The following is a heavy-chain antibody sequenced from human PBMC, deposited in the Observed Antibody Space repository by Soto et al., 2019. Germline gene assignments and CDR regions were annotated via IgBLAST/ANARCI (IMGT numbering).Heavy chain of an antibody. Sequence: SGPTLVNPTQTLTLTCTFSGFSLSTSGVGVAWIRQPLGKALEWLALIYWDDGKRQSPSLKSRLTITKDTSKKQVVLTMTNMDPVDTATYYCAHGRSTWTLFDYWGQGTLVTVSS. J-gene: IGHJ4*02. D-gene: IGHD1-1*01. CDR3: AHGRSTWTLFDY. V-gene: IGHV2-5*02. CDR1: GFSLSTSGVG. CDR2: IYWDDGK.